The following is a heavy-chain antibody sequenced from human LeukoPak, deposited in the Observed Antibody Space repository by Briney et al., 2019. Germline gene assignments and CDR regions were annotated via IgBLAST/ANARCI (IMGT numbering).Heavy chain of an antibody. Sequence: SETLSLTCTVSGGSISNYYWTWIRQPPGKGLEWIGDIYYSGSTNYNPSLKSRVTISVDTSKNQFSLNLSSVTAADTAVYYCARRDGDYDGAHFDYWGQGNLVTVSS. V-gene: IGHV4-59*08. J-gene: IGHJ4*02. CDR2: IYYSGST. CDR3: ARRDGDYDGAHFDY. D-gene: IGHD4-17*01. CDR1: GGSISNYY.